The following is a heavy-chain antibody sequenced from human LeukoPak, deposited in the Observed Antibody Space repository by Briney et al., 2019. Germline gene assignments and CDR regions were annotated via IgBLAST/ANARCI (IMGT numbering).Heavy chain of an antibody. CDR1: GGSISSYY. V-gene: IGHV4-59*01. Sequence: PSETLSLTCTVSGGSISSYYWSWIRQPPGKGLEWIGYIYYSGSTNYNPSLKSRVTISVDTSKNQFSLKLSSVTAADTAVYYCARNGVEQQLVYFDYWGQGTLVTASS. D-gene: IGHD6-13*01. J-gene: IGHJ4*02. CDR3: ARNGVEQQLVYFDY. CDR2: IYYSGST.